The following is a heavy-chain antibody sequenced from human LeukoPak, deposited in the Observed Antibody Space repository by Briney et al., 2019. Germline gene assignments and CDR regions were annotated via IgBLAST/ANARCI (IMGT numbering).Heavy chain of an antibody. V-gene: IGHV3-9*01. D-gene: IGHD2-15*01. J-gene: IGHJ1*01. Sequence: PGGSLRLSCAASGFTFSSYSMNWVRQAPGKGLEWVSGISWNSGSIGYADSVKGRFTISRDNAKNSLYLQMNSLRAEDTALYYCAKSIVVVVAAMYFQHWGQGTLVTVSS. CDR1: GFTFSSYS. CDR2: ISWNSGSI. CDR3: AKSIVVVVAAMYFQH.